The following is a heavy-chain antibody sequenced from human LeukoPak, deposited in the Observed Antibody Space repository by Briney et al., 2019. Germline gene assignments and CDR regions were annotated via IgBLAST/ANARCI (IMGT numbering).Heavy chain of an antibody. D-gene: IGHD5-18*01. CDR1: GFTFSSHA. V-gene: IGHV3-30*04. CDR2: ISSYGSYK. Sequence: PGGSLRLSCAASGFTFSSHALHWVRQAPGKGLEWVAVISSYGSYKYYADSVKGRFTISRDNSKNTLYLQMNSLIPEDTAVYYCARQYISGQWYFDYWGQGTLVTVSS. J-gene: IGHJ4*02. CDR3: ARQYISGQWYFDY.